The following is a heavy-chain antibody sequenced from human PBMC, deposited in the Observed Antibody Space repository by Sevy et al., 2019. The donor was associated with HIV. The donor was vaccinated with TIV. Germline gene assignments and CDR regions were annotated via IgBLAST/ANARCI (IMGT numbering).Heavy chain of an antibody. CDR3: ARDLPPSATTLAHFDY. J-gene: IGHJ4*02. Sequence: GGSLRLSCTASGFPFGSYEMNWVRQAPGKGLEWVSYISNSGSAKYYSDSVRGRFTISRDNAKNSLYLQMNSLRAEDTAIYYCARDLPPSATTLAHFDYWGRGTLVTVSS. CDR2: ISNSGSAK. V-gene: IGHV3-48*03. D-gene: IGHD4-17*01. CDR1: GFPFGSYE.